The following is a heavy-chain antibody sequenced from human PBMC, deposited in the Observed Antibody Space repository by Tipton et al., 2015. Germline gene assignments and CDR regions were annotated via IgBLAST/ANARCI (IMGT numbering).Heavy chain of an antibody. CDR2: ITSSSSSI. CDR3: ARGYRMDV. V-gene: IGHV3-21*01. J-gene: IGHJ6*01. Sequence: SLRLSCAASGFTFSIYHMNWVRQAPGKGLEWVSSITSSSSSIYYADSVKGRFTISRDHAKNSLYLQMNSLRAEDTAVYYCARGYRMDVWGQGTTVTVSS. CDR1: GFTFSIYH.